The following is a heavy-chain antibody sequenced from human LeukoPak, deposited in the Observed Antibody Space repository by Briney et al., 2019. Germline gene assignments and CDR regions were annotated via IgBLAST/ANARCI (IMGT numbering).Heavy chain of an antibody. CDR1: GGSFSGYY. J-gene: IGHJ5*02. V-gene: IGHV4-4*07. CDR2: IYTSGTI. Sequence: SETLSLTCAVYGGSFSGYYWSWIRQPAGTALEWIARIYTSGTITYNPSLKSRVTMSVDTSKNQFSLKLSSVTAADTAVYYCARDSGTTGEVKFDPWGQGTLVTVSS. CDR3: ARDSGTTGEVKFDP. D-gene: IGHD3-10*01.